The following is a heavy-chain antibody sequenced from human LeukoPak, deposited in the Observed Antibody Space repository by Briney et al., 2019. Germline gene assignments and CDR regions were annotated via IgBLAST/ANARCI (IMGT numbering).Heavy chain of an antibody. CDR1: GFTVSNNY. CDR2: IYGGGSS. CDR3: ARGGGAYCGGDCFRAFDI. J-gene: IGHJ3*02. V-gene: IGHV3-53*01. Sequence: GSLRLSCAISGFTVSNNYMSWVRQPPGKGLELVSVIYGGGSSYYADSVKGRFTISRDTSKNTLYLQMNSLRAEDTAVYYCARGGGAYCGGDCFRAFDIWGQGTMVTVSP. D-gene: IGHD2-21*02.